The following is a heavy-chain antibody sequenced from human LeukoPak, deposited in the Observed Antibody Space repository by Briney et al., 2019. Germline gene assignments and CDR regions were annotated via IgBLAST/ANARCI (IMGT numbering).Heavy chain of an antibody. CDR3: ARHGLAAAVDY. CDR1: GYSFTSYW. J-gene: IGHJ4*02. Sequence: GESLKISCKCSGYSFTSYWIGWVRQMPGKGLEWMGIIYPGDSDNRYSPSFQGQVTISADKSISTTYLQWSSLKASDTAVYYWARHGLAAAVDYWGQGTLVTVSS. D-gene: IGHD6-13*01. CDR2: IYPGDSDN. V-gene: IGHV5-51*01.